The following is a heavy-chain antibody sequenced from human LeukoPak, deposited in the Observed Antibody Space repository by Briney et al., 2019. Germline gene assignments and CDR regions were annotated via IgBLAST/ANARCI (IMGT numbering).Heavy chain of an antibody. V-gene: IGHV3-33*06. CDR2: IWYDGSNK. J-gene: IGHJ4*02. CDR1: GFTFSSYG. D-gene: IGHD3-10*01. CDR3: AKDRAGRITMVRGVYGSYFDY. Sequence: GGSLRLSCAASGFTFSSYGMHWVRQAPGKGLEWVAVIWYDGSNKYYADSVKGRLTISRDNSKNTLYLQMNSLRAEDTAVYYCAKDRAGRITMVRGVYGSYFDYWGQGTLVTVSS.